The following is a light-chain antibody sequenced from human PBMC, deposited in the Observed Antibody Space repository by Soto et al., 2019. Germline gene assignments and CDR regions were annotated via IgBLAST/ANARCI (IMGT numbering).Light chain of an antibody. J-gene: IGLJ1*01. Sequence: QSALTQPASVSGSPGQSITISCTGTSSDVGGYKYVSWYQQHPGKAPKLMLHDVSKRPSGVPDRFSGSKSGNTASLTISGLQAEDEADYYCCSYAGSYVYVFGTGTKVTVL. CDR3: CSYAGSYVYV. CDR2: DVS. CDR1: SSDVGGYKY. V-gene: IGLV2-11*01.